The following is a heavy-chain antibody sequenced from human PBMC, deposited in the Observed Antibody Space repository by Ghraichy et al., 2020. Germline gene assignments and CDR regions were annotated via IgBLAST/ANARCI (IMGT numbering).Heavy chain of an antibody. CDR2: ISSSGKNI. CDR1: GFTFNDHY. V-gene: IGHV3-11*01. J-gene: IGHJ5*02. D-gene: IGHD3-3*01. Sequence: GGSLRLSCAASGFTFNDHYINWIRQAPGKGLEWISYISSSGKNIYYADSVKGRFTVSRDNAGNSLYLQMNSLRAEDTAMYYCARGLLRFSEWSATWFDPGGQGTLVTVSS. CDR3: ARGLLRFSEWSATWFDP.